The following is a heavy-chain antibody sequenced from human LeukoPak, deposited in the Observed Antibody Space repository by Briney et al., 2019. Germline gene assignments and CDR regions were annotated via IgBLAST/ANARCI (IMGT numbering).Heavy chain of an antibody. J-gene: IGHJ4*02. CDR1: GFTFSRFR. CDR3: ASSWGSAIDF. CDR2: INQDGSEI. V-gene: IGHV3-7*01. D-gene: IGHD3-16*01. Sequence: AGGSLRPSCAASGFTFSRFRMSWVRQPPGKGLEWVANINQDGSEIYYVDSVKGRFTVSTDNAKNSLYLQMTGLRAEDTAVYYCASSWGSAIDFWGQGTLVTVSS.